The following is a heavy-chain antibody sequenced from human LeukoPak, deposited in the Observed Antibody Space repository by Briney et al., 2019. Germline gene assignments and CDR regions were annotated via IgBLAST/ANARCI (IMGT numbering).Heavy chain of an antibody. CDR2: ISSSGSTI. J-gene: IGHJ6*03. CDR1: GFTFSSYE. CDR3: ARGRSGSYYRPLPYYYYYYMDV. D-gene: IGHD3-10*01. V-gene: IGHV3-48*03. Sequence: PGGSLRLSCAASGFTFSSYEMNWVRQAPGKGLEWVPYISSSGSTIYYADSVKGRFTISRDNAKNSLYLQMNSLRAEDTAVYYCARGRSGSYYRPLPYYYYYYMDVWGKGTTVTVSS.